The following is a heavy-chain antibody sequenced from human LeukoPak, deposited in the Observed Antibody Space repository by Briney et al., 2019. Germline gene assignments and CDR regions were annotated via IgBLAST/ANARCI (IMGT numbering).Heavy chain of an antibody. CDR1: GFTFSSYE. D-gene: IGHD6-13*01. V-gene: IGHV3-48*03. CDR3: ARPSRPYRSTEYFQH. CDR2: ISSSGSTI. Sequence: PGWSLRLSCAASGFTFSSYEMNWVRQVPGKGLEWISYISSSGSTIYYADSVKGRFTISRDNAKNSLYLQMNSLRAEDTAVYYCARPSRPYRSTEYFQHWGQGTLVIVSS. J-gene: IGHJ1*01.